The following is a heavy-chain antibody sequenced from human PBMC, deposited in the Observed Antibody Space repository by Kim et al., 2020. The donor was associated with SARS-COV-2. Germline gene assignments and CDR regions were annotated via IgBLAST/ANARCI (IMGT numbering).Heavy chain of an antibody. Sequence: SETLSLTCAVYGGSFSGYYWSWIRQPPGKGLEWIGEINHSGSTNYNPSLKSRVTISVDTSKNQFSLKLSSVTAADTAVYYCARGTTTVTTPKVDWFDPWGQGTLVTVSS. V-gene: IGHV4-34*01. CDR1: GGSFSGYY. CDR3: ARGTTTVTTPKVDWFDP. D-gene: IGHD4-17*01. J-gene: IGHJ5*02. CDR2: INHSGST.